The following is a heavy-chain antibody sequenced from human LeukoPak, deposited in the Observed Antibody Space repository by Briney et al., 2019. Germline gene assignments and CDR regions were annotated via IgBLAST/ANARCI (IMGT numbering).Heavy chain of an antibody. J-gene: IGHJ4*02. V-gene: IGHV3-23*01. Sequence: PGGALRLSCAASGFTFSSYAMSWVRQAPGKGLEWVSDISHSGGNTYYADSVKGRFTISRDKSKNTLYLQTNSPRAADTAVYYCAKEGSSAWYGDPLDYWGQGTLVTVSS. D-gene: IGHD6-19*01. CDR3: AKEGSSAWYGDPLDY. CDR2: ISHSGGNT. CDR1: GFTFSSYA.